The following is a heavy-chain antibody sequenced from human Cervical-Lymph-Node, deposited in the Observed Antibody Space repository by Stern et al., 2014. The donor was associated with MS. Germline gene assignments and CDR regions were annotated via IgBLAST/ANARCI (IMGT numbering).Heavy chain of an antibody. V-gene: IGHV1-46*03. CDR2: INPNTGTT. J-gene: IGHJ5*02. CDR3: TRVQRERRALDPFDP. Sequence: QVQLVESGAEVKKPGASVNVSCEASGFSFTTHYMHWIRQAPGEGLELVGMINPNTGTTSYARQFQGRVIITRDTSTSTIYMELTGLRSEDTALYFCTRVQRERRALDPFDPWGQGTLVTVSS. CDR1: GFSFTTHY. D-gene: IGHD1-1*01.